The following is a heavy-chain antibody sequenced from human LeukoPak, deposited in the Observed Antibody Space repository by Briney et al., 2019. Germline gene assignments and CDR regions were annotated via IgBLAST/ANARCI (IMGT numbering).Heavy chain of an antibody. D-gene: IGHD3-3*01. J-gene: IGHJ6*03. V-gene: IGHV3-48*04. CDR1: GFTFSSYS. Sequence: GGSLRLSCAASGFTFSSYSMNWVRQAPGKGLEWVSYISSSSSTIYYADSVKGRFTISRDNAKNSLYLQMNSLRAEDTALYYCARNPPTIFGVVIIASYYYYYMDVWGKGTTVTVSS. CDR2: ISSSSSTI. CDR3: ARNPPTIFGVVIIASYYYYYMDV.